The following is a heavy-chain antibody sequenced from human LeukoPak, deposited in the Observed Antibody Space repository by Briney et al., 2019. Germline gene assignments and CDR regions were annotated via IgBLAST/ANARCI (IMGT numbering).Heavy chain of an antibody. CDR3: ARDRGSYCSGGSCYGPHIDY. V-gene: IGHV1-18*01. Sequence: GASVKVSCKASAYTFTSHALSWVRQAPGQGLEWMGRISAYNGDTKYAQKIQGRVTMTTDTATSTAYMELMSLRSDDTAVYYCARDRGSYCSGGSCYGPHIDYWGQGTLVTVSP. CDR1: AYTFTSHA. J-gene: IGHJ4*02. CDR2: ISAYNGDT. D-gene: IGHD2-15*01.